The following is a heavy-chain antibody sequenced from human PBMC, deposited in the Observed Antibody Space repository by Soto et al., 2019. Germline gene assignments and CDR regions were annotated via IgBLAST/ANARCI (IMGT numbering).Heavy chain of an antibody. CDR2: INPSGGST. V-gene: IGHV1-46*01. CDR3: ARADSSSWYAFRVYGMDV. J-gene: IGHJ6*02. Sequence: ASVKVSCKASGYTFTSYYMHWVRQAPGQGLEWMGIINPSGGSTSYAQKFQGRVTMTRDTSTSTVYMELSSLRSEDTAVYYCARADSSSWYAFRVYGMDVWGQGTTVTVSS. D-gene: IGHD6-13*01. CDR1: GYTFTSYY.